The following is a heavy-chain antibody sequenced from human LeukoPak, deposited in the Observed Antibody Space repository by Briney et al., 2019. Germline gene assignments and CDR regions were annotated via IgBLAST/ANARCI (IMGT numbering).Heavy chain of an antibody. Sequence: ASVKVSCKVSGYTLTELSMHWVRQAPGKGLEWMGGFDPEDGETIYAQKFQGRVTMTEDTSTDTAYMELSSLRAEDTALYYCAKDRYSSGWYGNWFDPWGQGTLVTVSS. D-gene: IGHD6-19*01. V-gene: IGHV1-24*01. CDR1: GYTLTELS. J-gene: IGHJ5*02. CDR2: FDPEDGET. CDR3: AKDRYSSGWYGNWFDP.